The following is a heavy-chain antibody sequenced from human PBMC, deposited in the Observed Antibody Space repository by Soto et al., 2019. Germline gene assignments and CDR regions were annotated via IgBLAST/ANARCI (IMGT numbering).Heavy chain of an antibody. CDR1: GGSISGYY. CDR2: ISYSGST. Sequence: PSETLSLTCTVSGGSISGYYWSWIRQPPGKGLEWIAYISYSGSTNYNPSLQSRVTISVATSKNQFSLNLVSVTAADTAIYYCARHVPGGYDYWGQGILVTVSS. J-gene: IGHJ4*02. V-gene: IGHV4-59*08. CDR3: ARHVPGGYDY. D-gene: IGHD5-12*01.